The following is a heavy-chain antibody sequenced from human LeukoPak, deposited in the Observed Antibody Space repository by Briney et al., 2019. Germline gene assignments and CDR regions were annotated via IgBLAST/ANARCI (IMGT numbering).Heavy chain of an antibody. D-gene: IGHD1-26*01. CDR2: ISAYNGNT. J-gene: IGHJ5*02. Sequence: ASVKVSCKASGYTFTSYGISWVRQAPGQALEWMGWISAYNGNTNYAQKLQGRVTMTTDTSTSTAYMELRSLRSDDTAVYYCARGHPRQNFVGATSYNWFDPWGQGTLVTVSS. CDR3: ARGHPRQNFVGATSYNWFDP. CDR1: GYTFTSYG. V-gene: IGHV1-18*01.